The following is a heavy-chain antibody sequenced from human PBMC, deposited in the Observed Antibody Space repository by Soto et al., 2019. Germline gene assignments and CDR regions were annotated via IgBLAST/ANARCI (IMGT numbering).Heavy chain of an antibody. V-gene: IGHV3-23*01. D-gene: IGHD3-22*01. CDR2: ISGGSVNT. J-gene: IGHJ3*01. CDR3: AKDIDPNYYDSSGDPFDV. Sequence: EVQLLESGGGLVQPGGSLRLSCEASGFTFSNYAMNWVRQAPGKGLEWISAISGGSVNTYYADSVKGRFSVSRDNSKNTLYLQIDSLRAADTAVYYCAKDIDPNYYDSSGDPFDVWGQGTMVTVSS. CDR1: GFTFSNYA.